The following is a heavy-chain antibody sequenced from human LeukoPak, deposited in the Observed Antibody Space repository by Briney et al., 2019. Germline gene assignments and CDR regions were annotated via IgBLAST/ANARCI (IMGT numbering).Heavy chain of an antibody. Sequence: PSETLSLTCAVSGGSINTYYWNWIRQPPGKGLEWVGYIYSTGNTNYNPSLKGRVTISLDTSKNQFSLNLSSVTAADTAVYYCAKHDTVFGAAHFYMDVWGKGTTVTVSS. CDR1: GGSINTYY. CDR3: AKHDTVFGAAHFYMDV. V-gene: IGHV4-4*09. J-gene: IGHJ6*03. CDR2: IYSTGNT. D-gene: IGHD3-3*01.